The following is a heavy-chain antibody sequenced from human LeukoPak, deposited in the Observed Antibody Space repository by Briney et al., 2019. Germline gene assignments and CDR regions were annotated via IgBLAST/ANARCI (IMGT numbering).Heavy chain of an antibody. CDR1: GFTFDDFT. Sequence: GGSLRLSCAASGFTFDDFTMHWVRQAPGKGLEWVSAISGDGSATDHADSVKGRFTISRDNSKNTLYLQMSSLRGEDTAVYYCAKDPDILVVPAAIEYWGQGTLVAVSS. J-gene: IGHJ4*02. V-gene: IGHV3-23*01. CDR2: ISGDGSAT. CDR3: AKDPDILVVPAAIEY. D-gene: IGHD2-2*01.